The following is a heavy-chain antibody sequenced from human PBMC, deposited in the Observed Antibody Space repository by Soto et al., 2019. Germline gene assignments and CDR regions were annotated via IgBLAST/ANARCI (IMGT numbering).Heavy chain of an antibody. CDR1: GGTFSSYT. CDR2: IIPILGIA. Sequence: ASVKVSCKASGGTFSSYTISWVQQAPGQGLEWMGRIIPILGIANYAQKFQGRVTITADKSTSTAYMELSSLRSEDTAVYYCATEAAFMAAPEAGAFDIWGQGTMVTVSS. D-gene: IGHD6-19*01. V-gene: IGHV1-69*04. CDR3: ATEAAFMAAPEAGAFDI. J-gene: IGHJ3*02.